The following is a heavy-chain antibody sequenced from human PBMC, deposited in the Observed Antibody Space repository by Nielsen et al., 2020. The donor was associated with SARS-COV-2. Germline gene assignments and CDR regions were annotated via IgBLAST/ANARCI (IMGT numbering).Heavy chain of an antibody. CDR2: INPNSGGT. D-gene: IGHD3-22*01. CDR3: ARATNYDRSGYYHNYYYYYGMDF. V-gene: IGHV1-69*01. Sequence: WVRQAPGQGLEWMGRINPNSGGTNYAQKFQGRVTITADESTSTAYMELSSLRSEDTAVYYCARATNYDRSGYYHNYYYYYGMDFWGQVTTVTVSS. J-gene: IGHJ6*02.